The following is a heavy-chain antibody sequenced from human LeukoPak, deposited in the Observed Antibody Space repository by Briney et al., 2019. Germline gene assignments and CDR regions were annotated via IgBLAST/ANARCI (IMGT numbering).Heavy chain of an antibody. CDR2: MNPNSGDT. V-gene: IGHV1-8*01. J-gene: IGHJ6*03. D-gene: IGHD4-17*01. CDR1: GYALTSHD. Sequence: ASVKVSCKASGYALTSHDINWVRRATGQGLEWMGWMNPNSGDTGYAQKFQGRVTMTRDTSINTAYMELSSLTSEDTAVYYCARAGGDYGDYYHYYYYMDVWGSGTTVTVSS. CDR3: ARAGGDYGDYYHYYYYMDV.